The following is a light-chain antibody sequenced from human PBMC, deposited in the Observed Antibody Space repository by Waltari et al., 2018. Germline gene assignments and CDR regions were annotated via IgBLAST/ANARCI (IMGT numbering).Light chain of an antibody. V-gene: IGKV3-20*01. CDR2: GAS. CDR1: QSV. J-gene: IGKJ1*01. Sequence: ERAPLACRASQSVAWYQQRPGQAPRLLVYGASTRATGIPDRFSGTGFGTDFTLTISSLEPEDFAIYYCQQPGRSPTFGQGTKVEIK. CDR3: QQPGRSPT.